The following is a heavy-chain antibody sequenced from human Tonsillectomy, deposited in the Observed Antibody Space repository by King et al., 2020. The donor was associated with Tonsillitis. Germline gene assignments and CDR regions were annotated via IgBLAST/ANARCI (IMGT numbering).Heavy chain of an antibody. J-gene: IGHJ5*02. Sequence: QLQESGPGLVKPSETLSLTCTVSGDSISSYYWSWIRQPPGKELEWIWYMFYSGSTNHNPSLKSRVTMSVDLSKNQLSLTLSSVTAADTAVYYCARHVRWVGELSWFDPWGQGTLVTVSS. D-gene: IGHD3-10*01. V-gene: IGHV4-59*08. CDR3: ARHVRWVGELSWFDP. CDR1: GDSISSYY. CDR2: MFYSGST.